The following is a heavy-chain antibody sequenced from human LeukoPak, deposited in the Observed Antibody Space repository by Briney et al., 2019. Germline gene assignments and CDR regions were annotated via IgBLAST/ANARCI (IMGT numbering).Heavy chain of an antibody. CDR1: GFTFNTYW. D-gene: IGHD5-12*01. CDR2: IWYDGSNK. Sequence: PGGSLRLSCAASGFTFNTYWMSWVRQAPGKGLEWVAVIWYDGSNKYYADSVKGRFTISRDNSKNTLYLQMNSLRAEDTAVYYCARGGYDSFLYSADYWGQGTLVTVSS. CDR3: ARGGYDSFLYSADY. J-gene: IGHJ4*02. V-gene: IGHV3-33*08.